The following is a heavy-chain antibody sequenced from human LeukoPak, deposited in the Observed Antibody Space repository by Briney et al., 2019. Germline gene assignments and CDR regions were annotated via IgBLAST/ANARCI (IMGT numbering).Heavy chain of an antibody. J-gene: IGHJ5*02. CDR2: IYYSGST. CDR1: GGSISSSSYY. V-gene: IGHV4-39*01. D-gene: IGHD1-1*01. Sequence: SETLSLTCTVSGGSISSSSYYWGWIRQPPGKGLEWIGSIYYSGSTYYNPSLKSRVTISVDTSKNQFSLKLSSVTAADTAVYYCARQMPMEWFDPWGQGTLVTVSS. CDR3: ARQMPMEWFDP.